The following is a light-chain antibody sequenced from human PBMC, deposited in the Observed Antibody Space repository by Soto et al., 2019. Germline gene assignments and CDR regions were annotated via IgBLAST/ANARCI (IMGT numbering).Light chain of an antibody. Sequence: DIQMTQSPSSLSASVGARVSITCQASQDIRTSLSWFQQKPGRAPKLLIYGASNLETAVPSIFRGSGSETDFTVTISSLQPEDIATYYCQQYDNRPPFTFGPGTRVDIK. V-gene: IGKV1-33*01. CDR1: QDIRTS. J-gene: IGKJ3*01. CDR3: QQYDNRPPFT. CDR2: GAS.